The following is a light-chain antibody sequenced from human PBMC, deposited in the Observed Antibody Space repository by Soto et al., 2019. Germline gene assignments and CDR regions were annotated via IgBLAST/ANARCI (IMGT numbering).Light chain of an antibody. CDR3: SSYTSSNSPWV. V-gene: IGLV2-14*01. CDR2: DVT. Sequence: QSALTQPASVSGSPGQSITISCTGTRSDVGGYNYVSWYQQHPGKAPKLMIYDVTNRPSGVSNRFSGSKFGNTASLTISGLQAEDEADYYCSSYTSSNSPWVFGGGTKLTVL. J-gene: IGLJ3*02. CDR1: RSDVGGYNY.